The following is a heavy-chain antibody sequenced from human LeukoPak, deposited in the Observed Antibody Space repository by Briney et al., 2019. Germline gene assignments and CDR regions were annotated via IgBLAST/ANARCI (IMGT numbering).Heavy chain of an antibody. Sequence: GGSLRLSCAASGLTFSSYSMNWVRQAPGKGLEWVSSISSSSSYIYYADSVKGRFTISRDNAKNSLYLQMNSLRAEDTAVYYCARDRAVAGNAFDIWGQGTMGTVSS. D-gene: IGHD6-19*01. J-gene: IGHJ3*02. CDR2: ISSSSSYI. CDR3: ARDRAVAGNAFDI. V-gene: IGHV3-21*01. CDR1: GLTFSSYS.